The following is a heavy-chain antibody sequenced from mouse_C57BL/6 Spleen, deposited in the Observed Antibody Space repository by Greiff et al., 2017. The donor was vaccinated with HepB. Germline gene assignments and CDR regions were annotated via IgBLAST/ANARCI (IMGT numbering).Heavy chain of an antibody. D-gene: IGHD1-1*01. Sequence: EVQLVESGGGLVQPGGSMKLSCVASGFTFSNYWMNWVRQSPEKGLEWVAQIRLKSDNYATHYAESVKGRFTISRDDSKSSVYLQMNNLRAEDTGIYYCTGNLLLVYYAMDYWGQGTSVTVSS. CDR3: TGNLLLVYYAMDY. CDR1: GFTFSNYW. V-gene: IGHV6-3*01. CDR2: IRLKSDNYAT. J-gene: IGHJ4*01.